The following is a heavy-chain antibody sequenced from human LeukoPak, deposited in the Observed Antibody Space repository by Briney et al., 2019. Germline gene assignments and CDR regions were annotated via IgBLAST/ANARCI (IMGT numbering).Heavy chain of an antibody. Sequence: SETLSLTCAVYGGSFSGYYWSWIRQPPGKGLEWIGEINHSGSTNYNPSLKSRVTISVDTSKNQFSLKLSSVTAADTAVYYCARNAFDIWGQGTMVTVSS. CDR3: ARNAFDI. V-gene: IGHV4-34*01. J-gene: IGHJ3*02. CDR1: GGSFSGYY. CDR2: INHSGST.